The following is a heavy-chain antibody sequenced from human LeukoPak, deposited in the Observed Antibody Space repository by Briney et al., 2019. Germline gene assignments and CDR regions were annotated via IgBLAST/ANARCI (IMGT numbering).Heavy chain of an antibody. CDR2: IYYSGST. V-gene: IGHV4-31*03. CDR1: GGSISSGGYY. Sequence: SETLSLTCTVSGGSISSGGYYWSWIRQHPGKGLEWIGYIYYSGSTYYNPSLKSRVTISVDTSKNQFSLKLSSVTAADTAVYYCARDQIDSSYESHWYFDLWGRGTLVTVSS. D-gene: IGHD5-12*01. J-gene: IGHJ2*01. CDR3: ARDQIDSSYESHWYFDL.